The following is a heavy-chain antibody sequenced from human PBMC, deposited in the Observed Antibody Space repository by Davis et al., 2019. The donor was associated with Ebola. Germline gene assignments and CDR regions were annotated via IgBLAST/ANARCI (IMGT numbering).Heavy chain of an antibody. D-gene: IGHD6-19*01. V-gene: IGHV4-59*08. Sequence: PSETLSLTCTVSGDSMKSYYWIWTRQPPGKGLEYIGYIYSSGSTKHNPSLQSRVTMSLDMSASEFSLRLTSVTAADTAFYYCARHGVAGKTAIDYWGQGTLVSVSS. CDR2: IYSSGST. CDR1: GDSMKSYY. J-gene: IGHJ4*02. CDR3: ARHGVAGKTAIDY.